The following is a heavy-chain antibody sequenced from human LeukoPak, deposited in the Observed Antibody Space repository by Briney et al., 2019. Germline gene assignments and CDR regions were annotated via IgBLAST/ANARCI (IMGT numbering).Heavy chain of an antibody. CDR1: GFTFSSYA. V-gene: IGHV3-30-3*01. CDR2: ISYDEGNK. D-gene: IGHD6-13*01. Sequence: GGSLRLSCAASGFTFSSYAMNWVRQAPGKGLEWVAVISYDEGNKYYADSVKGRFTISRDNSKNTLFVQMNSLRAEDTAMYYCATELRIATAGFDYFEHWGQGTLVTVSS. CDR3: ATELRIATAGFDYFEH. J-gene: IGHJ4*02.